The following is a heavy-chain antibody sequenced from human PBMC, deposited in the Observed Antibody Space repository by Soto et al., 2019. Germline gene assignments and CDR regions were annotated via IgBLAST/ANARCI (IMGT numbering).Heavy chain of an antibody. CDR3: AKDGDSSSWFGGWFDP. J-gene: IGHJ5*02. CDR1: CGSISRYQ. CDR2: IYYSGST. V-gene: IGHV4-59*12. Sequence: SETRPLTCTVSCGSISRYQWSWIRQPPGKGLEWIGYIYYSGSTNYNPSLKSRVTISVDTSKNQFSLKLSSVTAADTAVYYCAKDGDSSSWFGGWFDPWGQGTLVTVS. D-gene: IGHD6-13*01.